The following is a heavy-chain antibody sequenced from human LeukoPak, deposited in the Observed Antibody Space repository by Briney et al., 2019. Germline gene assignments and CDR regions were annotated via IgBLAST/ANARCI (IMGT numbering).Heavy chain of an antibody. Sequence: GGSLRLSCAASGFIFSNYCMPWVRQPPGKGLEWVANIKQDGSEKYYVDSVKGRFTISRDNAKNSLYLQMNSLRAEDTAVYYCARDRGDRLFDYWGQGTLVTVSS. CDR2: IKQDGSEK. V-gene: IGHV3-7*01. CDR1: GFIFSNYC. CDR3: ARDRGDRLFDY. J-gene: IGHJ4*02. D-gene: IGHD4-17*01.